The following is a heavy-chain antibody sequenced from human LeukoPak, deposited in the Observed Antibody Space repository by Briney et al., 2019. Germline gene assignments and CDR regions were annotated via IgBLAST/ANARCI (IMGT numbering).Heavy chain of an antibody. D-gene: IGHD3-3*01. J-gene: IGHJ6*02. CDR3: ASGPQYYDFWSGSEFYGMDV. CDR1: GGSLSSGSYY. CDR2: IYYSGST. Sequence: SETLSLTCTVSGGSLSSGSYYWSWIRQPPGKGLEWIGYIYYSGSTNYNPSLKSRVTISVDTSKNQFSLKLSSVTAADTAVYYCASGPQYYDFWSGSEFYGMDVWGQGTTVTVSS. V-gene: IGHV4-61*01.